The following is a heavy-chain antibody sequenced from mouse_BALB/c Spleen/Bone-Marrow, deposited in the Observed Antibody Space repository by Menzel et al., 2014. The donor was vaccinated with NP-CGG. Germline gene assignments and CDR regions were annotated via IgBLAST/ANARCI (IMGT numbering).Heavy chain of an antibody. CDR3: ARHAYYDQTEVSFVY. J-gene: IGHJ3*01. CDR1: GFIFXSYG. CDR2: ISGGGSYT. D-gene: IGHD2-4*01. V-gene: IGHV5-9-2*01. Sequence: EVNVVESGGGLVKSGGSLKLSCAASGFIFXSYGMSWVRQTPEKRLEWVATISGGGSYTFYPDSVKGRFTISRDNAKNNLYLQLSSLRSEDTALYYCARHAYYDQTEVSFVYWGQGTLVTVSA.